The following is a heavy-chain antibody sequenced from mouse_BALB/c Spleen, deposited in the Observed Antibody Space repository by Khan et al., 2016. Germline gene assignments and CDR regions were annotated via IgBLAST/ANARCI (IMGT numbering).Heavy chain of an antibody. CDR2: IFPGSGNT. D-gene: IGHD1-1*01. J-gene: IGHJ2*01. V-gene: IGHV1-66*01. Sequence: QIQLVQSGPELVKPGASVKISCKASGYSFTSYYIHWVKQRPGQGLEWIGWIFPGSGNTKYNEKFKGKATLTADTSSSTAYMQLSSLTSEDSAVYFYGRTYYYGSPYSFDSWGQGTTLTVSS. CDR3: GRTYYYGSPYSFDS. CDR1: GYSFTSYY.